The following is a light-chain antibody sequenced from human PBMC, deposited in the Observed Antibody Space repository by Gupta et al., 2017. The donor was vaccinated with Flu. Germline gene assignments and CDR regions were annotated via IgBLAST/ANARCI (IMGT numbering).Light chain of an antibody. J-gene: IGLJ3*02. V-gene: IGLV5-45*03. CDR1: SDINLAKYK. CDR3: MIWHDTAWV. CDR2: YKSDSDY. Sequence: QAVLTPPSSLSASPGASASLTCTLRSDINLAKYKIYWYQQKPGSPPQFLLRYKSDSDYQQGSGVPSRFSGSKEASANAGILLISGLQSEDEADYFCMIWHDTAWVFGAGTKLTVL.